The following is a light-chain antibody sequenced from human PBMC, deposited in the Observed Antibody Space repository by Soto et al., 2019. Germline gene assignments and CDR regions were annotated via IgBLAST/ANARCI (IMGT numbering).Light chain of an antibody. CDR1: QSVSTNY. V-gene: IGKV3-20*01. CDR2: GAS. Sequence: EVVLTQFPGTLSLSPGERATLSCRASQSVSTNYLAWYQQRPGQAPRILIFGASVRATGIPDRFSGSGSGNDFTFTISRLEPEDFSVYYFQPYGGSLTFGGGTKVEIQ. CDR3: QPYGGSLT. J-gene: IGKJ4*01.